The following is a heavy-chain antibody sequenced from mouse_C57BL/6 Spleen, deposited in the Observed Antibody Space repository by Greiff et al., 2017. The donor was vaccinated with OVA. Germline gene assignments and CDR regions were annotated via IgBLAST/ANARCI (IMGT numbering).Heavy chain of an antibody. Sequence: EVQVVESGGGLVKPGGSLKLSCAASGFTFSSYSMSWVRQTPEKRLEWVATISGGGGNTYYPDSVKGRFTIARDNAKNTLYLQMSSLRSEDTALYYCAGHSYYYAMDYWGQGTSVTVSS. CDR2: ISGGGGNT. J-gene: IGHJ4*01. CDR1: GFTFSSYS. V-gene: IGHV5-9*01. D-gene: IGHD1-1*01. CDR3: AGHSYYYAMDY.